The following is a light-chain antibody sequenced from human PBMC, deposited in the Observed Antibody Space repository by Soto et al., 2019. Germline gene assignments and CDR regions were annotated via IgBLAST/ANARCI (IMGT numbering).Light chain of an antibody. J-gene: IGLJ1*01. CDR3: SSYTSSSTLYYV. CDR2: DVS. CDR1: SSDVGGYNY. Sequence: QSALTQPASVSGSPGQAITISCTGTSSDVGGYNYVSWYQQHPGKAPKLMICDVSNRPSGVSHRFSGSKSGNTASLTISGLQAEDEADYYCSSYTSSSTLYYVFGTGTKLTVL. V-gene: IGLV2-14*01.